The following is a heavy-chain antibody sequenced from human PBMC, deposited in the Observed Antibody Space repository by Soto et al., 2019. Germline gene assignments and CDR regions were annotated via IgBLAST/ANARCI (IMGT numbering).Heavy chain of an antibody. CDR3: AKSWSGSHGAFDM. V-gene: IGHV3-30*18. J-gene: IGHJ3*02. CDR1: GFIFSTYG. Sequence: QVQLVESGGGVVQPGRSLRLSCAASGFIFSTYGMHWVRQAPGKGLEWVAVISYDGSNQYYEDSVKGRFTISRDNSKNTLYLQMNSLRVEDTAVDYCAKSWSGSHGAFDMWGQGTMVTVSA. D-gene: IGHD2-8*02. CDR2: ISYDGSNQ.